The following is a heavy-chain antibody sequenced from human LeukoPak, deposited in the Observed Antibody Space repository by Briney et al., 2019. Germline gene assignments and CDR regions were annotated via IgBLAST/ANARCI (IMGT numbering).Heavy chain of an antibody. V-gene: IGHV1-69*04. CDR1: GGTFSSYA. D-gene: IGHD3-3*01. Sequence: SVKVSCKASGGTFSSYAISWVRQAPGQGLEWMGRIIPILGIANYAQKFQGRVTITADKSTSTAYMELSSLRPEDTAVYYCAGGSGYYSSYYYYGMDVWGQGTTVTVSS. CDR2: IIPILGIA. J-gene: IGHJ6*02. CDR3: AGGSGYYSSYYYYGMDV.